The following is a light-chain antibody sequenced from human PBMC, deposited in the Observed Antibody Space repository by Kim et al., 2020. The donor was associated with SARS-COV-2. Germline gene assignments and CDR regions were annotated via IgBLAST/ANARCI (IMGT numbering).Light chain of an antibody. CDR2: AAS. CDR1: QSVSSTY. CDR3: QHYSTAPHYT. Sequence: EIVLTQSPGTLSLSPGERATLSCRASQSVSSTYLAWYQQEPGQAPRLLIYAASSRATGIPDRFSGSGFGTDFTLTISRLEPEDFAMYYCQHYSTAPHYTFGQGTKLEI. V-gene: IGKV3-20*01. J-gene: IGKJ2*01.